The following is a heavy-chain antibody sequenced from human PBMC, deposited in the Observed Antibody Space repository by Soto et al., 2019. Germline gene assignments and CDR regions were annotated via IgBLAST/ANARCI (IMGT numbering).Heavy chain of an antibody. Sequence: PSETLSLTCRVSDGSMNSDSSYWGWIRQPPGKGLEWIGVINHSGSTYHNLSLKGRVTMSVDASRNQSSLKLTSMTAADTAVYYCARLGGYVSVGYYYLWDSWRQGTLVTVSS. J-gene: IGHJ4*02. CDR3: ARLGGYVSVGYYYLWDS. V-gene: IGHV4-39*01. CDR1: DGSMNSDSSY. CDR2: INHSGST. D-gene: IGHD3-22*01.